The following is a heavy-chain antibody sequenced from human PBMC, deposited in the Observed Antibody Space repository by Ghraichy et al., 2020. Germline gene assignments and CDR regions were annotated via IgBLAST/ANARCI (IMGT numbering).Heavy chain of an antibody. V-gene: IGHV4-34*01. CDR3: ARGPTWSGYYDSSGYYYGY. CDR2: INHSGST. D-gene: IGHD3-22*01. CDR1: GGSFSGYY. J-gene: IGHJ4*02. Sequence: SETLSLTCAVYGGSFSGYYWSWIRQPPGKALEWIGEINHSGSTNYNPSLKSRVTISVDTSKNQFSLKLSSVTAADTAVYYCARGPTWSGYYDSSGYYYGYWGQGTLVTVSS.